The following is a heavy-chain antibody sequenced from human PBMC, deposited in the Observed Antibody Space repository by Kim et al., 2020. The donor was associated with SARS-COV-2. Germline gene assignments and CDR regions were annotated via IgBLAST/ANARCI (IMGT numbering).Heavy chain of an antibody. CDR2: IYYSGST. D-gene: IGHD6-19*01. CDR3: ARTASSGWRPYFDY. Sequence: SETLSLTCTVSGGSISSSSYYWGWIRQPPGKGLEWIGSIYYSGSTYYNPSLKSRVTISVDTSKNQFSLKLSSVTAADTAVYYCARTASSGWRPYFDYWGQGTLVTVSS. CDR1: GGSISSSSYY. V-gene: IGHV4-39*01. J-gene: IGHJ4*02.